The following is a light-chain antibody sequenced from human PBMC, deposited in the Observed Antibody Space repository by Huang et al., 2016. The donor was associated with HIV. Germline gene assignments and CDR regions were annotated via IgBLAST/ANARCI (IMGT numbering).Light chain of an antibody. Sequence: DIVMTQSPLSLPVTPGEPASISCRSSQTLLQSKGYNYLDWYLQKPGQSPQRLSYLGSNRAHGVPDRVRGSGSGTDFTLKISRVEAEDVGVYYCMQALQTPRTFGQGTKVEIK. CDR3: MQALQTPRT. CDR2: LGS. V-gene: IGKV2-28*01. CDR1: QTLLQSKGYNY. J-gene: IGKJ1*01.